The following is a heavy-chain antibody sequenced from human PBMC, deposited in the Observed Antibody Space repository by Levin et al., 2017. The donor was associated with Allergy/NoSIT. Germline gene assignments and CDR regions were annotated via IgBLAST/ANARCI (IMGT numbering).Heavy chain of an antibody. J-gene: IGHJ4*02. CDR2: IDPSDSYS. V-gene: IGHV5-10-1*01. D-gene: IGHD6-13*01. CDR3: ARGRYSSSWPDY. CDR1: GYSFTSYW. Sequence: GESLKISCKGSGYSFTSYWISWVRQMPGKGLEWMGRIDPSDSYSNYSPSFQGHVTISADKSISTAYLQWSSLKASDTAIYFCARGRYSSSWPDYWGQGTLVTVSS.